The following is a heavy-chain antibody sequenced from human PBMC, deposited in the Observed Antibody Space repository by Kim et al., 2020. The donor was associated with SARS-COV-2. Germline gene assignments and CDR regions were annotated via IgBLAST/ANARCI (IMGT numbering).Heavy chain of an antibody. V-gene: IGHV4-38-2*02. CDR1: GYSISSGYY. D-gene: IGHD1-26*01. CDR3: AREVGSSGDDSGDFDY. J-gene: IGHJ4*02. CDR2: IYHSGST. Sequence: SETLSLTCTVSGYSISSGYYWGWIRQPPGKGLEWIGSIYHSGSTYYNPSLKSRVTIPVDTSKNQFSLKLSSVTAADTAVYYCAREVGSSGDDSGDFDYWGQGTLVTVSS.